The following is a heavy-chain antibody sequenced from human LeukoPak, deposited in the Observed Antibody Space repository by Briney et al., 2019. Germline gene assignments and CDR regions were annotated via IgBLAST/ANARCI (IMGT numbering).Heavy chain of an antibody. Sequence: GESLKISCKGSEYSFTSYWIAWVRQMPGKGLEWMGIIYPGDSDTRYSPSLQGQVTISADKSISTAYLQWRSLKASDTAMYYCARGRQFSSSWFNWFDPWGQGTLVTVSS. D-gene: IGHD6-13*01. CDR3: ARGRQFSSSWFNWFDP. V-gene: IGHV5-51*01. CDR2: IYPGDSDT. J-gene: IGHJ5*02. CDR1: EYSFTSYW.